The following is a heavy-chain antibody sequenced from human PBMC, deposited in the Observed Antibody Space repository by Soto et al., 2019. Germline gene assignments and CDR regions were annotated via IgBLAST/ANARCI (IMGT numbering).Heavy chain of an antibody. J-gene: IGHJ4*02. CDR1: GYSFTTYS. CDR2: ISTYSGKT. CDR3: GRRYGDPSSSTGFDY. D-gene: IGHD4-17*01. Sequence: QVKLVQSGAEVKKPGASVEVSCKASGYSFTTYSITWVRQAPGQGLEWMGGISTYSGKTYYAQNFQGRVTMTTDTSTSTAYIDLRSLTSHDTAVYYCGRRYGDPSSSTGFDYWGLGTLVSVSS. V-gene: IGHV1-18*01.